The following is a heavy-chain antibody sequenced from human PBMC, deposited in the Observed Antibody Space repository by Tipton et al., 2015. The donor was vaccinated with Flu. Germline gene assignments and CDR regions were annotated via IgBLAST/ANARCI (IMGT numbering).Heavy chain of an antibody. CDR1: GDSIKSDYY. D-gene: IGHD1-26*01. Sequence: TLSLTCTVSGDSIKSDYYWGWVRQPPGRGLEWIGQIYHSGSTDYNPSLKSRVTISVDKSQNQFSLRLTSVTAADTAVYYCARSLLYTGSYYVDQWGQGTLVTVSS. CDR3: ARSLLYTGSYYVDQ. V-gene: IGHV4-4*02. CDR2: IYHSGST. J-gene: IGHJ4*02.